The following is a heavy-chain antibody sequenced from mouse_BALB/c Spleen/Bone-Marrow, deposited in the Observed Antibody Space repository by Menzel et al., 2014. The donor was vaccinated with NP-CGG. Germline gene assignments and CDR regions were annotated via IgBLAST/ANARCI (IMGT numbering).Heavy chain of an antibody. V-gene: IGHV1S41*01. CDR1: GYTFTSYW. CDR2: IAPGSGST. D-gene: IGHD2-1*01. CDR3: ARFPIYYGNYGAMDY. J-gene: IGHJ4*01. Sequence: DLVKPGASVKLSCKASGYTFTSYWINWIKQRPGQGLEWIGRIAPGSGSTYYNEMFKGKATLTVDTSSSPAYIQLSSLSSEDSAVYFCARFPIYYGNYGAMDYWGQGTSVTVSS.